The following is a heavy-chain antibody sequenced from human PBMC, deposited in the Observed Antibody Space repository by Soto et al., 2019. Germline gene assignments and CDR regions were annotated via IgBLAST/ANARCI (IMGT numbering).Heavy chain of an antibody. CDR1: GFTFSSYA. D-gene: IGHD3-3*01. Sequence: GGSLRLSCAASGFTFSSYAMSWVRQAPGKGLEWVSAISGSGGSTYYADSVKGRLTISRDNSKNTLYLQMNSLRAEDTAVYYCAKVAELRFLEWLTPKYFDYWGQGTLVTVSS. CDR3: AKVAELRFLEWLTPKYFDY. V-gene: IGHV3-23*01. J-gene: IGHJ4*02. CDR2: ISGSGGST.